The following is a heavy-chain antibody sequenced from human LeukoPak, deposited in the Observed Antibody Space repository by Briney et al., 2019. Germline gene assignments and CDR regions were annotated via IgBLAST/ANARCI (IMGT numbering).Heavy chain of an antibody. CDR2: FHHSGRI. J-gene: IGHJ4*02. Sequence: SEALSLTCAVSGYSISSGFCWGWIRQPPGKGLEWIGSFHHSGRIYYNASVKSRATISLDTSKNEFSLKLSSVTVADTAVYYCARYDFRSGYYKQFDYWGQGTLVTVSS. CDR1: GYSISSGFC. CDR3: ARYDFRSGYYKQFDY. D-gene: IGHD3-3*01. V-gene: IGHV4-38-2*01.